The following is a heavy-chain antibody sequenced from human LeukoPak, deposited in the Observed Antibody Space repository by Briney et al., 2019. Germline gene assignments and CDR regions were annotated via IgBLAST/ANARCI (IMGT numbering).Heavy chain of an antibody. J-gene: IGHJ4*02. CDR3: ARDGIFGVVNYYFDY. V-gene: IGHV4-61*02. D-gene: IGHD3-3*01. CDR1: GGSMSSGSYY. Sequence: SETLPLTCTVSGGSMSSGSYYWSWIRQPAGKGLEWIGRIYTSGSTNYNPSLKSRVSISVDTSKNQFSLKLSSVTAADTAVYYCARDGIFGVVNYYFDYWGQGTLVTVSS. CDR2: IYTSGST.